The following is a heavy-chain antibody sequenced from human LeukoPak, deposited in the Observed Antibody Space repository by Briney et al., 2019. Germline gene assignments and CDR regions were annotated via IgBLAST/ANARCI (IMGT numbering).Heavy chain of an antibody. CDR3: AGGSRGYFDY. CDR2: IRNKATSYTT. CDR1: GFTFSDLH. J-gene: IGHJ4*02. V-gene: IGHV3-72*01. D-gene: IGHD6-25*01. Sequence: GGSLRLSCVASGFTFSDLHIDWVRQAPGKGLEWVGRIRNKATSYTTEYAASVKGRFTISRDDSKNSVYLQMNNLQTEDTAVYYCAGGSRGYFDYWGQGTLVTVSS.